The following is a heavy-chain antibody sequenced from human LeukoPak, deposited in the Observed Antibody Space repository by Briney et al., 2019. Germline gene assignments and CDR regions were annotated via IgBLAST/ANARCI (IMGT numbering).Heavy chain of an antibody. Sequence: PGGSLRLSCAASGFTFSSYSMNWVRQAPGKGLEWVSSISGSSGYIYYADSVKGRFTISRDNAKNSLYLEINSLRAEDTAVYYCARGPKVERLAGYFYYMDVWGKGTTVTVSS. J-gene: IGHJ6*03. CDR1: GFTFSSYS. D-gene: IGHD1-1*01. CDR2: ISGSSGYI. V-gene: IGHV3-21*06. CDR3: ARGPKVERLAGYFYYMDV.